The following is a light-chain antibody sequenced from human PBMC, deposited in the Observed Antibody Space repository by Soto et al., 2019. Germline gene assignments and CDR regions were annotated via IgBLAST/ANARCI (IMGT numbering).Light chain of an antibody. CDR1: ISDVSGYNF. V-gene: IGLV2-14*03. CDR2: DVS. CDR3: TSYTSSNTYV. J-gene: IGLJ1*01. Sequence: QSVLTQPASVSGSPGQSITISCTGTISDVSGYNFVSWYQQYPGKAPKLMIYDVSNRPSGVSNRFSGSKSGNTASLTISGLQAEDEADYYSTSYTSSNTYVFGAGTKDTDL.